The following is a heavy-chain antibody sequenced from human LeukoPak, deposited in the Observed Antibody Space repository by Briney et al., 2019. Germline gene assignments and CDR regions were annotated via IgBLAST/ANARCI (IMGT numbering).Heavy chain of an antibody. CDR3: ARVRGQYSYGPLDDY. CDR2: INHSGST. J-gene: IGHJ4*02. Sequence: SETLSLTCAVYGGSFSGYYWSWIRQPPGKGLEWIGEINHSGSTNYNPSLKSRVTISVDTSKNQFSLKLNSVTAADMAVYYCARVRGQYSYGPLDDYWGQGTLVTAPS. V-gene: IGHV4-34*01. CDR1: GGSFSGYY. D-gene: IGHD5-18*01.